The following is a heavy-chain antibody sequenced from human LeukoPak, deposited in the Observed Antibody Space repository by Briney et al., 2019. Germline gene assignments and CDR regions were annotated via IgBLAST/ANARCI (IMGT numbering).Heavy chain of an antibody. CDR1: GFTFSSYW. Sequence: GGSLRLSCAASGFTFSSYWMSWVRQAPGKGLEWVANIKQDGSEKYYVDSVKGRFIISRDNAKNSLYLQMNSLRAEDTAVYYCTSRPPGIAAAGTNGNDYWGQGTLVTVSS. CDR3: TSRPPGIAAAGTNGNDY. J-gene: IGHJ4*02. D-gene: IGHD6-13*01. V-gene: IGHV3-7*01. CDR2: IKQDGSEK.